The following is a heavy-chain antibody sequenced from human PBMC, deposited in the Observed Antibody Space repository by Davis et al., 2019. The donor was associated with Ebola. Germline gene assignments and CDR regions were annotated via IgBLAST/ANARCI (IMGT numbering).Heavy chain of an antibody. D-gene: IGHD5-18*01. CDR2: ISSSSSYI. V-gene: IGHV3-21*01. CDR1: GFTFSSYS. J-gene: IGHJ4*02. Sequence: PGGSLRLSCAASGFTFSSYSMNWVRQAPGKGLEWVSSISSSSSYIYYADSVKGRFTISRDNAKNSLYLQMNSLRAEDTAVYYCARIGTAMSAGLDYWGQGTLVTVSS. CDR3: ARIGTAMSAGLDY.